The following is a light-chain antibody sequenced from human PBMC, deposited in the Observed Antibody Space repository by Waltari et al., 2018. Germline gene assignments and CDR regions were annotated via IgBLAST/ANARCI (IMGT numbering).Light chain of an antibody. CDR1: QSLNTY. V-gene: IGKV1-39*01. J-gene: IGKJ1*01. CDR3: QQSYSTPRT. Sequence: IQMPQSPPSLSASVGDTVTITCRASQSLNTYLNWYQQKPGKAPKLLIYDVSSLQSGVPSRFSGSGSGTDFTLTISSLQPEDFATYYCQQSYSTPRTFGHGTKVEI. CDR2: DVS.